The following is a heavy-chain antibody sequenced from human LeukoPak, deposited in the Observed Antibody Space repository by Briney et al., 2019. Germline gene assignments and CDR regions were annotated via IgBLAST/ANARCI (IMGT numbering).Heavy chain of an antibody. CDR1: GGTFSSYT. CDR3: ASFGREQLVRYYYYYMDV. D-gene: IGHD6-6*01. J-gene: IGHJ6*03. V-gene: IGHV1-69*02. Sequence: ASVKVSCKASGGTFSSYTISWVRQAPGQGLEWMGLIIPILGIANYAQKFQGRVTITADKSTSTAYMELSSLRSEDTAVYYCASFGREQLVRYYYYYMDVWGKGTTVTVSS. CDR2: IIPILGIA.